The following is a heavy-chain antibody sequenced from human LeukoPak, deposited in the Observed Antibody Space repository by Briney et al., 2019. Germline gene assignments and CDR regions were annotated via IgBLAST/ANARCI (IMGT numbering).Heavy chain of an antibody. D-gene: IGHD6-13*01. CDR1: GFTFSSYE. Sequence: QPGGSLRLSCAASGFTFSSYEMNWVRQAPGKGLEWVSYISSSGSTIYYADSVKGRVTISRDNAKNSLYLQMNSLRAEDTAVYYCARVAGSSWYCYIDYWGQGTLVTVSS. CDR3: ARVAGSSWYCYIDY. V-gene: IGHV3-48*03. CDR2: ISSSGSTI. J-gene: IGHJ4*02.